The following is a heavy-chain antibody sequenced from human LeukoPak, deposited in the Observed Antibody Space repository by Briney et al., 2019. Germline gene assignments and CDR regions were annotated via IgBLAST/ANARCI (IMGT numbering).Heavy chain of an antibody. CDR2: INSDGSST. V-gene: IGHV3-74*01. D-gene: IGHD6-13*01. J-gene: IGHJ4*02. CDR1: GFTFSSYW. CDR3: ARGGPGSSWYVDYSDY. Sequence: GGSLRLSCAASGFTFSSYWMHWVRQAPGKGLVWVSRINSDGSSTSYADSVKGRFTISRDNAKNTLYLQMNSLRAEDTAVYYCARGGPGSSWYVDYSDYWGQGTLVTVSS.